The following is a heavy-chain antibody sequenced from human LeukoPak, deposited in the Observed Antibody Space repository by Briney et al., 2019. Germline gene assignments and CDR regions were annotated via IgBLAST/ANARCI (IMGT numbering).Heavy chain of an antibody. CDR1: GFTFSSYS. J-gene: IGHJ4*02. CDR3: ARDASQVFDY. Sequence: GGSLRLSCAASGFTFSSYSMNWVRQAPGKGLEWVSSISSSSSYIYYADPVKGRFTISRDNAKNSLYLQMNSLRAEDTAVYYCARDASQVFDYWGQGTLVTVSS. CDR2: ISSSSSYI. V-gene: IGHV3-21*01.